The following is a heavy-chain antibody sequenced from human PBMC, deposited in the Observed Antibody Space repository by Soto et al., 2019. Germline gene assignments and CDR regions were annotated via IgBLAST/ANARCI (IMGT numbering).Heavy chain of an antibody. CDR1: GGSFKSGSYY. CDR3: APLSVSLSGPYGIHV. Sequence: SETLSLTCTVSGGSFKSGSYYWSWIRQPPGKGLEWIGSMLYSGLTYYNPSLKSRVTLSVDTSKNQFSVRLNSVTASDTAVYYCAPLSVSLSGPYGIHVWGQGTTVTVSS. V-gene: IGHV4-39*01. D-gene: IGHD2-15*01. CDR2: MLYSGLT. J-gene: IGHJ6*02.